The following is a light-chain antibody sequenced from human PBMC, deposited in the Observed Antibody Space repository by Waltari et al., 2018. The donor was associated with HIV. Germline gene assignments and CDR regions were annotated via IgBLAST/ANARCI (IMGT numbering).Light chain of an antibody. CDR1: QGIAHA. CDR2: DAS. Sequence: AIQLTQSPSSLSASVGDRVTLTCRASQGIAHALAWYQQKPGKPPKVLIFDASNLEGGVSSRFSGSGSGTEFTLTINSLQPEDFATYFCQQFNSYPNTFGGGTKVDIK. V-gene: IGKV1-13*02. CDR3: QQFNSYPNT. J-gene: IGKJ4*01.